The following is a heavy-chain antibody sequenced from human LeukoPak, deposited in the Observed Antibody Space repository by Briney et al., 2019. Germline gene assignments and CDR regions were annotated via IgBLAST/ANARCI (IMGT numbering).Heavy chain of an antibody. V-gene: IGHV1-18*01. D-gene: IGHD2-2*01. Sequence: ASVKVSCKASGYTFTSYGISWVRQAPGQGLEWMGWISAYNGNTNYAQKLQGRVTMTTDTSTSTAYMELRSLRSDDTAVYYCARGAFVVVPAAPSGWFDPWGQGTLVTVSS. CDR2: ISAYNGNT. CDR1: GYTFTSYG. J-gene: IGHJ5*02. CDR3: ARGAFVVVPAAPSGWFDP.